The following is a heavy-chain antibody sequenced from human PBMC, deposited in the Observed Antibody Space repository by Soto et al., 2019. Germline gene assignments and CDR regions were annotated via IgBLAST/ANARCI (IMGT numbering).Heavy chain of an antibody. Sequence: PGGSLRLSCAASGFTFSSYGMHWVRQAPGKGLEWVAAIWYDGSNKYYADSVKGRFTISRDNSKNTLYLQMNSLRAEDTAVYYCARETGTTVDYWGQGTLVTVSS. J-gene: IGHJ4*02. CDR1: GFTFSSYG. CDR3: ARETGTTVDY. V-gene: IGHV3-33*01. D-gene: IGHD1-7*01. CDR2: IWYDGSNK.